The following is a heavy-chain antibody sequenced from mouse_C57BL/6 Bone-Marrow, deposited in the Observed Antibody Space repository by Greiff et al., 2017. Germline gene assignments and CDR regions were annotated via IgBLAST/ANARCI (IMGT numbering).Heavy chain of an antibody. D-gene: IGHD1-1*01. Sequence: VQLQQSGAELVRPGASVTLSCKASGYTFTDYEMHWVKQTPVHGLEWIGAIDPETGGTAYNQKFKGKAILTADKSSSTAYMELRILTSEDSAVYYCTRYHGSSYGFAYWGQGTLVTVSA. V-gene: IGHV1-15*01. CDR1: GYTFTDYE. CDR2: IDPETGGT. CDR3: TRYHGSSYGFAY. J-gene: IGHJ3*01.